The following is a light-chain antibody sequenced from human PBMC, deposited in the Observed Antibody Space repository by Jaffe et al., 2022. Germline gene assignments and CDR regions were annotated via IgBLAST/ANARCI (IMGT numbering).Light chain of an antibody. CDR3: CSYAGSSAYVL. V-gene: IGLV2-23*02. J-gene: IGLJ2*01. CDR1: SSDVGSYNL. CDR2: EVS. Sequence: QSALTQSASVSGSPGQSITISCTGTSSDVGSYNLVSWYQQYPGKAPKLMIYEVSKRPSGVSNRFSGSKSGNTASLTISGLQAEDEADYYCCSYAGSSAYVLFGGGTKLTVL.